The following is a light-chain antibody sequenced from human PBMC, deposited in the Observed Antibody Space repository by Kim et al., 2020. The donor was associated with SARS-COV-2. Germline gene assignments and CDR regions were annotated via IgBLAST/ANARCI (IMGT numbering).Light chain of an antibody. CDR1: QSFRSN. CDR2: NVD. Sequence: ERATLSSRASQSFRSNLAWYQQKPGTAPRLLMYNVDTRATGIPARFSGSGSRTESTLTISSLQSEDSAVYYCQQYNNRPPWTFGQGTKVEIK. J-gene: IGKJ1*01. CDR3: QQYNNRPPWT. V-gene: IGKV3-15*01.